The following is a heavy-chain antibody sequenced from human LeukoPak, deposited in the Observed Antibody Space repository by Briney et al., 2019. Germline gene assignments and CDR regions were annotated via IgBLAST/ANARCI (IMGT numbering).Heavy chain of an antibody. CDR3: ARNFRQPMIVVGSFDY. Sequence: GGSLRLSCAASGFTFSSYAMSWVRQAPGKRLEWVSYISSSGSTIYYADSVKGRFTISRDNAKNSLFLQMNSLRAEDTALYYCARNFRQPMIVVGSFDYWGQGTLVTVSS. D-gene: IGHD3-22*01. J-gene: IGHJ4*02. V-gene: IGHV3-48*04. CDR2: ISSSGSTI. CDR1: GFTFSSYA.